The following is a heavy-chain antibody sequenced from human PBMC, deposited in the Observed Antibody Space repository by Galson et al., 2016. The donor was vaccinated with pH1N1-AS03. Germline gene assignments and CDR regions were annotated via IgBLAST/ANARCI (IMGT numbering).Heavy chain of an antibody. V-gene: IGHV2-5*01. CDR1: GFSLSTSGVG. J-gene: IGHJ5*02. CDR2: IYWNDDI. Sequence: PALVKPTQTPTLTCTFSGFSLSTSGVGVGWIRQASGKALEWLAIIYWNDDIRYSPSLRNRLTITKDTSKSQVVLTMTNMDPVDTATYFCARAYYGDFADWFDPWGQGTLVTVSS. CDR3: ARAYYGDFADWFDP. D-gene: IGHD4-17*01.